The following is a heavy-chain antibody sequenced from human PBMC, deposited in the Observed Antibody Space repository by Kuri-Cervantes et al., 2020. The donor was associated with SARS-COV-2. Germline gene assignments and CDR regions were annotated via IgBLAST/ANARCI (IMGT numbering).Heavy chain of an antibody. V-gene: IGHV3-30-3*01. CDR2: ISYDGSNK. Sequence: GGSLRLSCAASGFTFSSYAMHWVRQAPGKGLEWVAVISYDGSNKYYADSVKGRFTISRDNSKNTLYLQMNSLRAEDTAVYYCARVGSGLDWYFDLWGRGTLVTVSS. J-gene: IGHJ2*01. D-gene: IGHD1-26*01. CDR1: GFTFSSYA. CDR3: ARVGSGLDWYFDL.